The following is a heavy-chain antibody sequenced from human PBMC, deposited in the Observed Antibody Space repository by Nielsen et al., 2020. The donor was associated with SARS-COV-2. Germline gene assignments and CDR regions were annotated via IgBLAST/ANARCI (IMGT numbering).Heavy chain of an antibody. CDR1: GFTFSSYS. Sequence: GESLKISCAASGFTFSSYSMNWVRQAPGKGLEWVSYISSSSSTIYYADSVKGRFTISRDNAKNSLYLQMNSLRAEDTAVYYCARDSAGTSRVNYYYGMDVWGQGTTVTVSS. D-gene: IGHD6-19*01. J-gene: IGHJ6*02. CDR2: ISSSSSTI. V-gene: IGHV3-48*01. CDR3: ARDSAGTSRVNYYYGMDV.